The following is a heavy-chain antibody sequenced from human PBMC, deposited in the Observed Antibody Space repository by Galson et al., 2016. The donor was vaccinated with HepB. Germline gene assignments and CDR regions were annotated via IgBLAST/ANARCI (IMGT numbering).Heavy chain of an antibody. Sequence: SLRLSCAASGFTFSQRGMHWVRQAPGKGLEWVAADSMDGRRKFYADSVKGRFTISSDNSNNMLFLQMDSLRPDDTAVYNCAKRHEFCPPVGCSVDYWGQGTLVSVSS. CDR2: DSMDGRRK. J-gene: IGHJ4*02. CDR1: GFTFSQRG. V-gene: IGHV3-30*18. D-gene: IGHD3-10*02. CDR3: AKRHEFCPPVGCSVDY.